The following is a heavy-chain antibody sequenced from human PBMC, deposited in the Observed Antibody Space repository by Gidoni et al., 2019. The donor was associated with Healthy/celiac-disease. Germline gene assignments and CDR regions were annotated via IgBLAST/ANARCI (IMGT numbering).Heavy chain of an antibody. V-gene: IGHV1-3*01. Sequence: QVQLVQSGAEVKKPGASVKVSCKASGYTFTSYAMHWVRQAPGQRLEWMGWINAGKGNTKYSQKFQGRVTITRDTFASTAYMELSSLRSEDTAMYYCAAGGVFEYWGQGTLVTVSS. CDR3: AAGGVFEY. CDR2: INAGKGNT. J-gene: IGHJ4*02. CDR1: GYTFTSYA. D-gene: IGHD3-10*01.